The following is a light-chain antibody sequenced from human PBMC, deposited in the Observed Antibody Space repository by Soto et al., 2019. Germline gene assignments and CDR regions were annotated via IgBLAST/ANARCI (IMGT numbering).Light chain of an antibody. V-gene: IGLV2-14*03. CDR3: VSYTSSTTYV. CDR1: SDVGGSNF. J-gene: IGLJ1*01. Sequence: SDVGGSNFVSWYQQHPGKPPKLIIYDVANRPSGVSNRFSGSKSGSTASLIISRLQTEDEADYYCVSYTSSTTYVFGTGTKVTVL. CDR2: DVA.